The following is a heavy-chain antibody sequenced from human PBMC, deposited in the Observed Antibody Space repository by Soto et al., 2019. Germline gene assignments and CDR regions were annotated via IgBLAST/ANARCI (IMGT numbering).Heavy chain of an antibody. CDR2: IYPGDSDT. Sequence: ESLKISCKGSGYSFTSYWIGWVRQMPGKGLEWMGIIYPGDSDTRYSPSFQGQVTISADKSISTAYLQWSSLKASDTAMYYCARYCSGGSCYSGRAFDIWGQGTMVTVSS. D-gene: IGHD2-15*01. CDR3: ARYCSGGSCYSGRAFDI. J-gene: IGHJ3*02. V-gene: IGHV5-51*01. CDR1: GYSFTSYW.